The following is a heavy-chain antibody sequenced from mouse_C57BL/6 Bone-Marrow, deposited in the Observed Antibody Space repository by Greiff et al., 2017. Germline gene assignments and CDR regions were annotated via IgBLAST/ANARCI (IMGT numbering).Heavy chain of an antibody. V-gene: IGHV1-80*01. Sequence: QVQLQQSGAELVKPGASVKISCKASGYAFSSYWMNWVKQRPGKGLEWIGQIYPGDGDTTYNGKFKGKATLTADKSSSTAYMQLSSLTSEDSAVYFCARYGYYGSEDYWYFDVWGTWTTVSVAA. D-gene: IGHD1-1*01. CDR3: ARYGYYGSEDYWYFDV. CDR2: IYPGDGDT. CDR1: GYAFSSYW. J-gene: IGHJ1*03.